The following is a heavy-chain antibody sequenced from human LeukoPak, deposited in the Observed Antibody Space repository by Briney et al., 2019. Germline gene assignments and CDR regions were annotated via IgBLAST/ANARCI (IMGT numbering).Heavy chain of an antibody. V-gene: IGHV3-30*02. Sequence: GGSLRLSCAASGFTFSSYGMHWVRQAPGKGLEWVAFIRYDGSNKYYADSVKGRFTISRDNSKNTLYLQMNSLRAEDTAVYYCARVNILNSGFDYWGQGTLVTVSS. J-gene: IGHJ4*02. CDR1: GFTFSSYG. CDR2: IRYDGSNK. CDR3: ARVNILNSGFDY. D-gene: IGHD2/OR15-2a*01.